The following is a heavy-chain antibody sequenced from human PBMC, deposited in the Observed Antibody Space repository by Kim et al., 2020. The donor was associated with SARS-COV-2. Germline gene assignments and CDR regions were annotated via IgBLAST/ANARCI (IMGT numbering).Heavy chain of an antibody. V-gene: IGHV3-33*06. J-gene: IGHJ6*02. CDR2: IWYDGSNK. CDR3: AKEYSSSSSYYYGMDV. CDR1: GFTFSSYA. Sequence: GGSLRLSCAASGFTFSSYAMHWVRQAPGKGLEWVAVIWYDGSNKYYADSVKGRFTISRDNSKNTLYLQMNSLRAEDTAVYYCAKEYSSSSSYYYGMDVWGQGTTVTVSS. D-gene: IGHD6-6*01.